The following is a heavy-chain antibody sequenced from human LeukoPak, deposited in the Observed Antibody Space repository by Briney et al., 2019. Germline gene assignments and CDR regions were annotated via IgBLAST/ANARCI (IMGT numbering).Heavy chain of an antibody. V-gene: IGHV3-23*01. CDR3: AKGVVPAAMYYYGMDV. Sequence: GGSLRPSCAASGFTFSSYAMNWVRQASGKGLEWVSGISGSGDSTYYADSVKGRFTISRDISKDTLYLQMNSLRADDTAVYYCAKGVVPAAMYYYGMDVWGQGTTVTVSS. D-gene: IGHD2-2*01. CDR1: GFTFSSYA. CDR2: ISGSGDST. J-gene: IGHJ6*02.